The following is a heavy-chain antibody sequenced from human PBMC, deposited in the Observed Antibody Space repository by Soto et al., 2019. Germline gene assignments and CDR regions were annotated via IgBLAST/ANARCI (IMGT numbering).Heavy chain of an antibody. CDR1: GSSFTSYW. Sequence: PGESLKISCKGSGSSFTSYWLGCVRQMPGKGLEWMGIIYPGDSDTRYSPSFQGQVTISADKSISTAYLQWSSLKALDTAMYYCARCGGGYDVNWFDPWGQGTLVNVSS. D-gene: IGHD5-12*01. J-gene: IGHJ5*02. CDR3: ARCGGGYDVNWFDP. V-gene: IGHV5-51*01. CDR2: IYPGDSDT.